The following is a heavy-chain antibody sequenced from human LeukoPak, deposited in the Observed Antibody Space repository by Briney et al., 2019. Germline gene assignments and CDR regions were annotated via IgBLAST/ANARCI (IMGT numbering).Heavy chain of an antibody. V-gene: IGHV6-1*01. D-gene: IGHD6-13*01. CDR1: GDSVSNNSTA. J-gene: IGHJ6*03. CDR3: ARVISGIAAAGYYYYYMDV. Sequence: SQTLSLTCAISGDSVSNNSTAWNWIRQSPSRGLEWLGRTYYRSKWFNDYALFVKSRITINPDTSKNHFSLQLNSVTPEDTAVYYCARVISGIAAAGYYYYYMDVWGKGTTVTVSS. CDR2: TYYRSKWFN.